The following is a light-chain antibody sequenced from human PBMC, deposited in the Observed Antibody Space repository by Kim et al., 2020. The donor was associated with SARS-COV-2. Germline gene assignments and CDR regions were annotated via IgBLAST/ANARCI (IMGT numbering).Light chain of an antibody. J-gene: IGKJ5*01. CDR1: QDIRND. CDR3: LQHSTYPIT. V-gene: IGKV1-17*01. Sequence: AAVGDRVTITCRARQDIRNDLGWYQQNPGRAHKRLIYGASSLQSGVPSRFSGSGAGTEFTLTISSVQPEDFATYFCLQHSTYPITFGQGTRLEIK. CDR2: GAS.